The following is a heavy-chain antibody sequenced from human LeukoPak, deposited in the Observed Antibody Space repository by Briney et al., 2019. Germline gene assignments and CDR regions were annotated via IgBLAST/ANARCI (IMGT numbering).Heavy chain of an antibody. CDR3: ARGGNGSGRPFDY. CDR1: GGSFSCYY. CDR2: VNHSGST. D-gene: IGHD3-10*01. J-gene: IGHJ4*02. V-gene: IGHV4-34*01. Sequence: PSETLSLTCAVYGGSFSCYYWSWIRQPPGKGLEGIGEVNHSGSTNYNPSLKSRVTISVDTSKNQFSLKLSSVTAADTAVYYCARGGNGSGRPFDYWGQGTLVTVSS.